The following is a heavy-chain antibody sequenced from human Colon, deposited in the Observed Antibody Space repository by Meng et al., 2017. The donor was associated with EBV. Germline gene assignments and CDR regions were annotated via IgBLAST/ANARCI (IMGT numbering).Heavy chain of an antibody. V-gene: IGHV4-4*02. D-gene: IGHD2-21*02. CDR1: GGSLISRNW. CDR2: IYHSGST. J-gene: IGHJ4*02. CDR3: ARVGAYCGGDCYHPR. Sequence: VLLQESRPGPVKPSGTLSLTFAVSGGSLISRNWWRWVRQPPGKGLEWIGEIYHSGSTNYNPSLKSRVTISVDESKNQFSLRLSSVTAADTAVYYCARVGAYCGGDCYHPRWGQGTLVTVSS.